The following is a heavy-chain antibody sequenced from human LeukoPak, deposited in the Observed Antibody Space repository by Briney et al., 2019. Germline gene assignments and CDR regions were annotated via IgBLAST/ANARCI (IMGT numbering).Heavy chain of an antibody. Sequence: GGSLRLSCAASGVTVSRDYMSWVRQAPGKGLEWVSVIYSDGKTYYADSVKGRFTISRHNSKNTLFLQMDSLRTEDTAFYYCANRMTFGGQGTLVTVSS. V-gene: IGHV3-53*04. J-gene: IGHJ4*02. CDR2: IYSDGKT. CDR3: ANRMTF. D-gene: IGHD1-14*01. CDR1: GVTVSRDY.